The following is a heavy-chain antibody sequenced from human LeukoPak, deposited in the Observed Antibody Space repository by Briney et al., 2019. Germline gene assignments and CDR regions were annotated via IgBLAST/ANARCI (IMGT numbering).Heavy chain of an antibody. CDR3: ARGIAVVVPADDRMYGMDV. CDR2: FDPEDGET. CDR1: GYTLTELS. J-gene: IGHJ6*02. V-gene: IGHV1-24*01. Sequence: GASVKVSCKVSGYTLTELSMHWVRQAPGKGLEWMGGFDPEDGETIYAQKFQGRVTMTEDTSTDTAYMELSSLRSEDTAVYYCARGIAVVVPADDRMYGMDVWGQGTTVTVSS. D-gene: IGHD2-2*01.